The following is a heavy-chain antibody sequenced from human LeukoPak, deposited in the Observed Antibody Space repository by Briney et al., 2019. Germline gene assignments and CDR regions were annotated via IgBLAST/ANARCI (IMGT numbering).Heavy chain of an antibody. J-gene: IGHJ4*02. D-gene: IGHD3-22*01. V-gene: IGHV4-31*11. CDR1: GGSFSGYY. CDR2: IYYSGST. Sequence: RPSETLSLTCAVYGGSFSGYYWSWIRQHPGKGLEWIGYIYYSGSTYYNPSLKSRVTISVDTSKNQFSLKLSSVTAADTAVYYRARDRYFYDSSGYYYYFDYWGQGTLVTVSS. CDR3: ARDRYFYDSSGYYYYFDY.